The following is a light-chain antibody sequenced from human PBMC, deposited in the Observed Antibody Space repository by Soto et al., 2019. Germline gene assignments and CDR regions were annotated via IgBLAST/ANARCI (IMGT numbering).Light chain of an antibody. J-gene: IGLJ1*01. V-gene: IGLV2-14*01. Sequence: QSVLTQPASVSGSHGQSITISCTGTSSVVGGYNYVSWYQQHPGKAPKLMIYDVSNRPSGVSNRFSGSKSGNTASLTISGLQAEDEADYYCSSYTSSSTLVFGTGTKVTVL. CDR1: SSVVGGYNY. CDR2: DVS. CDR3: SSYTSSSTLV.